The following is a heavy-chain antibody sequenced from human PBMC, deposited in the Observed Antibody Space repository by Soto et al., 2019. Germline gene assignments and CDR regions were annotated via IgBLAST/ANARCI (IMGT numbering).Heavy chain of an antibody. CDR2: INWNAEST. J-gene: IGHJ4*02. CDR1: GFTFDDYA. Sequence: EVELVESGGGVVRPGGSLRLSCAASGFTFDDYAMSWVRQGPGKGLEWVASINWNAESTTYADSVKGRFTISRDNAKNSLYLQINSLRADDTGLYYCARCSSTSCYVLASFDYWGQGTLVTVSS. CDR3: ARCSSTSCYVLASFDY. V-gene: IGHV3-20*04. D-gene: IGHD2-2*01.